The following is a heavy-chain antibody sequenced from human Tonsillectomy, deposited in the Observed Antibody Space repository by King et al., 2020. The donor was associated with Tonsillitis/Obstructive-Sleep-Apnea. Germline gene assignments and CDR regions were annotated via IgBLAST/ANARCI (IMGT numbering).Heavy chain of an antibody. V-gene: IGHV3-23*04. Sequence: VQLVESGGGLVQPGGSLRLSCAASGFTFSSYAMSWVRQAPGKGLKWVSAISVSGGSTYYADSVKGRFTISRDNSKNTLYLQMNSLRAEDTAVYYCSRATPAILYYYMDVWGKGTTVTVSS. CDR1: GFTFSSYA. CDR2: ISVSGGST. J-gene: IGHJ6*03. CDR3: SRATPAILYYYMDV.